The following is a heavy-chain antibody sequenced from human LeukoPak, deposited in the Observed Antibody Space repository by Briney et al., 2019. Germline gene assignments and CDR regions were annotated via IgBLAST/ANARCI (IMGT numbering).Heavy chain of an antibody. CDR1: GFTFSSYW. V-gene: IGHV3-7*01. CDR3: ARQVYDYYYYMDV. J-gene: IGHJ6*03. CDR2: IKQDGSEK. Sequence: GGSLRLSCAASGFTFSSYWMSWVRQAPGKGLEWVANIKQDGSEKYYVDSVKGRFTISRDNAKNSLYLQMNSLRAEDTAVYYCARQVYDYYYYMDVWGKGTTVTVSS.